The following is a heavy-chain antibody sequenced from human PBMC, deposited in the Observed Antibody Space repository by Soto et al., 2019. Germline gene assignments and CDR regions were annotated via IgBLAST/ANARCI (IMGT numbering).Heavy chain of an antibody. CDR1: GYTFTSYA. D-gene: IGHD3-10*01. Sequence: QVQLVQSGAEVKKPGASVKVSCKASGYTFTSYAMHWVRQAPGQRLEWMGWINAGNGNTKYSQKFQGRVTITRDTSASTAYMELSSLRSEDTGVYYCARDDGWFGELFRRDYYYYGMDVWGQGTTVTVSS. J-gene: IGHJ6*02. V-gene: IGHV1-3*01. CDR2: INAGNGNT. CDR3: ARDDGWFGELFRRDYYYYGMDV.